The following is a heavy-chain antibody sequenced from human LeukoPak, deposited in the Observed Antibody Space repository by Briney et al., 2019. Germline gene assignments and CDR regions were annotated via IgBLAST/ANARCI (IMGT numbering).Heavy chain of an antibody. V-gene: IGHV1-2*02. CDR3: ARIGATIVRAFDI. CDR1: GYTFTSYG. D-gene: IGHD5-24*01. J-gene: IGHJ3*02. CDR2: INPNSGGT. Sequence: ASVKVSCKASGYTFTSYGISWVRQAPGQGLEWMGWINPNSGGTKYAQKFQGRVTMTRDTSISTAYMELSRLRSDDTAVYYCARIGATIVRAFDIWGQGTMVTVSS.